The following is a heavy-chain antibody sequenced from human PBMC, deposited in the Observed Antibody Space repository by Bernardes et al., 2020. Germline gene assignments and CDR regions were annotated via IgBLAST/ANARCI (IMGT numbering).Heavy chain of an antibody. CDR1: GFTFDDYA. Sequence: GGSLRLSCVVSGFTFDDYAMDWVRQPPGKGLEWVAGISWNSGTIGYAESVKGRFTISRDNARNSLYLQMNSLRPEDTALYYCVKVGGSSMDVWGQGTTVTVSS. V-gene: IGHV3-9*01. CDR2: ISWNSGTI. D-gene: IGHD3-16*01. J-gene: IGHJ6*02. CDR3: VKVGGSSMDV.